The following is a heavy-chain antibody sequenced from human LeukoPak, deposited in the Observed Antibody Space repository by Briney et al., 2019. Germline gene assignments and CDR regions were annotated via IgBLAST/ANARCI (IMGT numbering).Heavy chain of an antibody. Sequence: NPGGSLRLSCATYGFTFTSYSMNWVRQAPGKGLEWVSSIGPSGGSIFYADSLKGRISISRDNAQNSLHLQLSSLRADDTAVYYCARLAGSRPPWYLDLWGRGTLVTVSS. CDR2: IGPSGGSI. J-gene: IGHJ2*01. V-gene: IGHV3-21*04. CDR3: ARLAGSRPPWYLDL. D-gene: IGHD6-19*01. CDR1: GFTFTSYS.